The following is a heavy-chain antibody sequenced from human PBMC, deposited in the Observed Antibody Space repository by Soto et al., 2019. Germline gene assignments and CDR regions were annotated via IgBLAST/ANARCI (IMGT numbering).Heavy chain of an antibody. CDR1: GYTFTGYY. J-gene: IGHJ6*02. Sequence: GASVKVSCKASGYTFTGYYMHWVRQAPGQGLEWMGWINPNSGGTNYAQKFQGWVTMTRDTSISTAYMELSRLRSDDTAVYYCARDGITMVRGVIWPNYYYGMDVWGQGTTVTVSS. CDR3: ARDGITMVRGVIWPNYYYGMDV. CDR2: INPNSGGT. V-gene: IGHV1-2*04. D-gene: IGHD3-10*01.